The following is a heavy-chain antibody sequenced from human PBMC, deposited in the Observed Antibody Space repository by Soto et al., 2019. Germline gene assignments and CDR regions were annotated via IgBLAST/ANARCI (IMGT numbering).Heavy chain of an antibody. D-gene: IGHD2-2*03. CDR1: GFTFSDFA. J-gene: IGHJ4*02. V-gene: IGHV3-23*01. CDR2: IYGGGNGP. Sequence: EVQVLESGGGLVLPGGSLRLSCAATGFTFSDFAMSWVGQAPGKGLEWVSRIYGGGNGPHYADSVKGRVTISRDNSKNTLYLQMNSLRAEDTAVYYCAKMEGMDPWAYSFDYWGQGTLVTVSS. CDR3: AKMEGMDPWAYSFDY.